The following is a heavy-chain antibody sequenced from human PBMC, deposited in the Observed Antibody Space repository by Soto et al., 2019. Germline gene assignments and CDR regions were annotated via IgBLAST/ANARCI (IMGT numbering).Heavy chain of an antibody. J-gene: IGHJ4*02. CDR2: IIPIFGTA. Sequence: SVKVSCKASGGTFSSYAISWVRQAPGQGLEWMGGIIPIFGTANYAQKFQGRVTITADEPTSTAYMELSSLRSEDTAVYYCARDGGYSSSWYSDTDYWGQGTLVTVSS. V-gene: IGHV1-69*13. CDR3: ARDGGYSSSWYSDTDY. CDR1: GGTFSSYA. D-gene: IGHD6-13*01.